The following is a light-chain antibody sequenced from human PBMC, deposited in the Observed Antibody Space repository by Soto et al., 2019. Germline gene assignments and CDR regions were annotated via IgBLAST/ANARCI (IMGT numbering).Light chain of an antibody. V-gene: IGKV1-9*01. Sequence: IQLTQSPSSLSASVGDRVTITCRASQDISSYLAWYQQKPGKAPKLLIYLASTLHSGVPSSFSGSGSGTDFSLTISSLQPEDAATYDCQSLKRFPHSFGGGTKVDIK. CDR3: QSLKRFPHS. J-gene: IGKJ4*01. CDR1: QDISSY. CDR2: LAS.